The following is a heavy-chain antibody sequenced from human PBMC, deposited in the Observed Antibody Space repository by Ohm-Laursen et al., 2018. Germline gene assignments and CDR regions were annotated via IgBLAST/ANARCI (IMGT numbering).Heavy chain of an antibody. CDR2: INPNSGGT. V-gene: IGHV1-2*02. CDR3: ARGEAAAGLYYYYGMDV. Sequence: ASVKVSCKASGYTFTGYYMHWVRQAPGQGLEWMGWINPNSGGTNYAQKFQGRVTMTRDTSISTAYMELSRLRSDDTAVYYCARGEAAAGLYYYYGMDVWGQGTTVTVSS. CDR1: GYTFTGYY. D-gene: IGHD6-13*01. J-gene: IGHJ6*02.